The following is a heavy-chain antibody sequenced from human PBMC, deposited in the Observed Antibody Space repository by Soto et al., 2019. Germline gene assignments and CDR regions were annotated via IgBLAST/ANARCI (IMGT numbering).Heavy chain of an antibody. V-gene: IGHV1-8*01. CDR1: GYTFTSYD. CDR3: ARGRSSGPKSWFDP. J-gene: IGHJ5*02. Sequence: ASVKVSCKTSGYTFTSYDINWVRQATGQGLEWMGWMNPNIGNTGYAQKFPGRVTMTRNTSISTAYMELSSLRSEDMAVYYCARGRSSGPKSWFDPWGQGILVTVSS. CDR2: MNPNIGNT. D-gene: IGHD3-22*01.